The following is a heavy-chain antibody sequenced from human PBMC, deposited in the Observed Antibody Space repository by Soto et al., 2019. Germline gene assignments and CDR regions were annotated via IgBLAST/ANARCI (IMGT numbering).Heavy chain of an antibody. Sequence: WGSLRLSCAASGFTFSSYAMSWVRQAPGKGLEWVSAISGSGGSTYYADSVKGRFTISRDNSKNTLYLQMNSLRAEDTAVYYCAKNQRSVAGRGPFDYWGQGTLVTVSS. CDR1: GFTFSSYA. CDR3: AKNQRSVAGRGPFDY. D-gene: IGHD6-19*01. CDR2: ISGSGGST. V-gene: IGHV3-23*01. J-gene: IGHJ4*02.